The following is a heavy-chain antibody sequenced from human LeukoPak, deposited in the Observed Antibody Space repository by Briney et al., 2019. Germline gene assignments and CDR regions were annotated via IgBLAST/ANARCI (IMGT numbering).Heavy chain of an antibody. V-gene: IGHV3-30*01. Sequence: GGSLRLSCAASGFTFSSYAMHWVRQAPGKGLEWVAVISYDGSNKYYADSVKGRFTISRDNSKNTLYLRMNSLSAKDTAVYYCARDLLTMVRESTGYMDVWGKGTTVTVSS. D-gene: IGHD3-10*01. CDR3: ARDLLTMVRESTGYMDV. CDR2: ISYDGSNK. CDR1: GFTFSSYA. J-gene: IGHJ6*03.